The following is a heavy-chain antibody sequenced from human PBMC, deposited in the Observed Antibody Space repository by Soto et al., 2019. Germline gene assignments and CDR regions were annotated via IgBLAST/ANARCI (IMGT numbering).Heavy chain of an antibody. J-gene: IGHJ6*02. CDR2: MNPNSGNT. D-gene: IGHD2-15*01. CDR3: AMILSTFRYHHDVIAV. CDR1: GYTFTSYD. Sequence: ASVKVSCEASGYTFTSYDCNWVRQATGQGIEWMGWMNPNSGNTGYAQKFQGRVTMTRNTSISPAYMALSSLRAQDTAVYYCAMILSTFRYHHDVIAVCGQGTTVPVSS. V-gene: IGHV1-8*01.